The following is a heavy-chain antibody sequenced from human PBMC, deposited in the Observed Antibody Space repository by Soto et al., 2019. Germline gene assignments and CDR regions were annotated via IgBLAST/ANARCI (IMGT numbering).Heavy chain of an antibody. CDR3: ASPHRIGVYYYGMDV. CDR2: IIPIFGTA. V-gene: IGHV1-69*13. Sequence: GASVKVSCKASGGTFSSYAISWVRQAPGQGLEWMGGIIPIFGTANYAQKFQGRVTITADESTSTAYMELSSLRSEDTAVYYCASPHRIGVYYYGMDVWGQGTTVTSP. D-gene: IGHD3-10*01. J-gene: IGHJ6*02. CDR1: GGTFSSYA.